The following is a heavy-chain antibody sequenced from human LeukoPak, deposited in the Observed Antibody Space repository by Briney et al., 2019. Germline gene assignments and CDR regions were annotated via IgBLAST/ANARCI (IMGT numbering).Heavy chain of an antibody. D-gene: IGHD3-10*01. Sequence: ASVKVSCKASGYTFISYYIRWVRQAPGQGLEWMGVINPSGGNTNYAQKFQGRVTMTRHTSTSTVYMELYSLRSEDTAVFYCARSKHLSGSYDYWGQGTLVTVSS. CDR2: INPSGGNT. CDR1: GYTFISYY. J-gene: IGHJ4*02. CDR3: ARSKHLSGSYDY. V-gene: IGHV1-46*01.